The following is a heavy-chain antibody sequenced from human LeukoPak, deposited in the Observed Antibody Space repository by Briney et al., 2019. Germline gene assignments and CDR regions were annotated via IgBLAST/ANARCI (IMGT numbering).Heavy chain of an antibody. CDR1: GFTFSSYG. D-gene: IGHD6-19*01. V-gene: IGHV3-30*12. J-gene: IGHJ4*02. CDR2: ISYDGSNK. Sequence: GGSLRLSCAASGFTFSSYGMHWVRQAPGKGLEWVAVISYDGSNKYYADSVKGRFTISRDNSKNTLYLQMNSLRAEDTAVYYCAKVARYSSGWLDYWGQGTLVTVSS. CDR3: AKVARYSSGWLDY.